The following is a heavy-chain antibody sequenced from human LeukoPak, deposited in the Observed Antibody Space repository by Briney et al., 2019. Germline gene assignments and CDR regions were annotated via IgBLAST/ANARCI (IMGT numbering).Heavy chain of an antibody. CDR2: ISGTSAYI. Sequence: GGSLRHSCAASGFTFSSYSMNWVRQAPGKGLEWVAFISGTSAYISYADSVKGRFTISRDNAKNSLYLQMDNLRAEDTAVYYCAKKMDDAFDVWGQGTMVTVSS. J-gene: IGHJ3*01. V-gene: IGHV3-21*01. D-gene: IGHD5-24*01. CDR1: GFTFSSYS. CDR3: AKKMDDAFDV.